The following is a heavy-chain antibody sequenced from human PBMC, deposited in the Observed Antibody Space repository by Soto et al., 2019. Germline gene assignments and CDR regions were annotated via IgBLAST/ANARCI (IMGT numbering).Heavy chain of an antibody. CDR3: ARVKVDKNPTYGMDV. Sequence: QVQLVQSGAEVKKPGASVKVSCKASGYTFTSYVISWVRQAPGQGLEWMGWISAYNGNTNYAQKLQGRVIMTTDTSTSTAYMELRSLRSDDTAVYYCARVKVDKNPTYGMDVWGQGTTVTVSS. D-gene: IGHD5-12*01. V-gene: IGHV1-18*01. CDR2: ISAYNGNT. CDR1: GYTFTSYV. J-gene: IGHJ6*02.